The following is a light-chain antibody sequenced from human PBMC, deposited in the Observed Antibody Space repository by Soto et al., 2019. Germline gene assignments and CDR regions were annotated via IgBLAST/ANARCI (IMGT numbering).Light chain of an antibody. Sequence: DIQMTQSPSSLSASVGDKVTITCRASQSIGIFLNWYQQKPGKAPQLLIYSASSLQSGVPSRFSASRSGTDFTPTISSLQPEDFATYYCQHSYNIVTFGGGTKVDIK. CDR1: QSIGIF. CDR2: SAS. V-gene: IGKV1-39*01. J-gene: IGKJ4*01. CDR3: QHSYNIVT.